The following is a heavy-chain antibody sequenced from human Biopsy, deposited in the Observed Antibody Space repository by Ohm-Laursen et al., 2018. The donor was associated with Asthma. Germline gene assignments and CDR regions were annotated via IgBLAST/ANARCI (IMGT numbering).Heavy chain of an antibody. CDR3: ASQSSGPDFWSGYYYFDY. CDR2: ISYDGSNK. J-gene: IGHJ4*02. Sequence: SLRLSCAASGFTFSTYAMHWVHQAPGKGLEWVAVISYDGSNKYYADSVKGRFTISRDNSKNTLYLQMNSLRAEDTAVYYCASQSSGPDFWSGYYYFDYWGQGTLVTVSS. CDR1: GFTFSTYA. D-gene: IGHD3-3*01. V-gene: IGHV3-30*04.